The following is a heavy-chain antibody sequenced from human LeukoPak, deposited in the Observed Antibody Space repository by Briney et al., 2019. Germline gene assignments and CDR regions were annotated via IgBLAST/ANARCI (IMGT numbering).Heavy chain of an antibody. Sequence: SETLSLTCTVSGGSISSGSYYWSWIRQPAGKGLEWIGRIYTSGSTNYNPSLKSRVTISVDTSKNQFSLKLSSVTAADTAVYYCARDPRVGATPYWGQGTLVTVSS. CDR2: IYTSGST. J-gene: IGHJ4*02. CDR1: GGSISSGSYY. V-gene: IGHV4-61*02. D-gene: IGHD1-26*01. CDR3: ARDPRVGATPY.